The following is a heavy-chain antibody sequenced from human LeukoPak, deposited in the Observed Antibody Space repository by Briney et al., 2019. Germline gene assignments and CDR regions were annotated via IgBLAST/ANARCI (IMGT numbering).Heavy chain of an antibody. CDR2: IVVGSGNT. D-gene: IGHD6-25*01. J-gene: IGHJ4*02. CDR3: AADSASGKIGY. CDR1: GFTFTSSA. V-gene: IGHV1-58*02. Sequence: GASVKVSCKPSGFTFTSSAMQGVGQAGGQPLDWIGWIVVGSGNTNYAQKFQERVTITRDMSTSTAYMELSSLRSEDTAVYYCAADSASGKIGYWGQGTLVTVSS.